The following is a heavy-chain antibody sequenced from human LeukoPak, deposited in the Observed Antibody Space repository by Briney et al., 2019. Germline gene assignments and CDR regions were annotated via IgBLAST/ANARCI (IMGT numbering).Heavy chain of an antibody. J-gene: IGHJ4*02. CDR3: AKKGQADDGGKPD. CDR1: GFTFSSYG. Sequence: GGSLRLSCAASGFTFSSYGMHWVRQAPGKGLEWVAVISYDRSNKYYADSVKGRFTISRDNSKNTLYLQMNNLRVDDTAVYYCAKKGQADDGGKPDWGQGTLVTVSS. CDR2: ISYDRSNK. V-gene: IGHV3-30*18.